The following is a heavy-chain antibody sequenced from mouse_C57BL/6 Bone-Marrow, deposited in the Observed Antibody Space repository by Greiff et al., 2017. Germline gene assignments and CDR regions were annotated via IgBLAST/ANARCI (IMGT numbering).Heavy chain of an antibody. V-gene: IGHV14-4*01. CDR1: GFNIKDDY. J-gene: IGHJ1*03. CDR3: TTGITTVVAGGGYWYFDV. CDR2: IDPENGDT. D-gene: IGHD1-1*01. Sequence: EVKLEESGAELVRPGASVKLSCTASGFNIKDDYMHWVKQRPEQGLEWIGWIDPENGDTEYASKFQGKATITADPSSNTAYLQLSNLTSGDTAVYYCTTGITTVVAGGGYWYFDVWGTGTTVTVSS.